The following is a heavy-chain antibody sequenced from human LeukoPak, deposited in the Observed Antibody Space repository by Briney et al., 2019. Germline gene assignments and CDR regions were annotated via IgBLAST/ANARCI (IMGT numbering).Heavy chain of an antibody. CDR3: ASGGRDGYNGDY. D-gene: IGHD5-24*01. CDR1: GGTFSSYA. Sequence: SVTVSCKASGGTFSSYAISWVRQAPGQGLEWMGRIIPIFGIANYAQKFQGRVTITADKSTSTAYMELSSLRSEDTAVYYCASGGRDGYNGDYWGQGTLVTVSS. CDR2: IIPIFGIA. J-gene: IGHJ4*02. V-gene: IGHV1-69*04.